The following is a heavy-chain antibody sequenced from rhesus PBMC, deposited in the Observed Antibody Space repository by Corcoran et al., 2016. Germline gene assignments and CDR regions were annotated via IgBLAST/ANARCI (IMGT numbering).Heavy chain of an antibody. CDR2: ISGSGGST. CDR1: GGSISSNY. D-gene: IGHD6-25*01. CDR3: ARRGRNFDY. J-gene: IGHJ4*01. V-gene: IGHV4-173*01. Sequence: QLQLQESGPGLVKPSETLSLTCAVSGGSISSNYWSWIRQPPGKGLEWIGRISGSGGSTDSHPSLQSRVTISTDTSQHQFSLKLSSVTAADTAVYYCARRGRNFDYWGQGVLVTVSS.